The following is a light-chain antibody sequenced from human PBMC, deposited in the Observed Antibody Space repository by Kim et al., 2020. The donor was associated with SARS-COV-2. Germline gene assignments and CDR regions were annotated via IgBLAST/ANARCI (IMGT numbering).Light chain of an antibody. V-gene: IGKV3-11*01. CDR3: QQRYNWQIT. CDR2: DAS. Sequence: EIVLTQSPATLSLSPGERATLSCRARQGVSRQLGWYQQKPGQAPRLLIYDASDRATGIPARFSGTGSGTDYTLTITSLEPEDSAVYYCQQRYNWQITFGQGTRLEIK. CDR1: QGVSRQ. J-gene: IGKJ5*01.